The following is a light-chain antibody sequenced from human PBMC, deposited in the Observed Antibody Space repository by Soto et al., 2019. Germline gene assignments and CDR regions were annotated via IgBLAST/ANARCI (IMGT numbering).Light chain of an antibody. CDR2: DNN. CDR3: GTWDSSLTAVV. J-gene: IGLJ2*01. Sequence: QSVLTQPPSVSAAPGQQVTISCSGSSSNIGNNYVSWYQQLPGTAPKLLIYDNNNRPSGIPDRFSGSKSGTSATLGITGLQTGDEADYYCGTWDSSLTAVVFGGGTQLTVL. V-gene: IGLV1-51*01. CDR1: SSNIGNNY.